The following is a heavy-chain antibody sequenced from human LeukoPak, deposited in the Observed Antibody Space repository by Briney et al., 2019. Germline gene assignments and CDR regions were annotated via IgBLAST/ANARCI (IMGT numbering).Heavy chain of an antibody. CDR1: GFTFDDYA. CDR2: ISWNSGSI. Sequence: QPGRSLRLSCAASGFTFDDYAMHWVRQAPGKGLEWVSGISWNSGSIGYADSVKGRFTISRDNAKNSLYLQMNSLRAEDTALYYCAKDTLVGAGIDYWGQGTLVTVSS. V-gene: IGHV3-9*01. CDR3: AKDTLVGAGIDY. J-gene: IGHJ4*02. D-gene: IGHD1-26*01.